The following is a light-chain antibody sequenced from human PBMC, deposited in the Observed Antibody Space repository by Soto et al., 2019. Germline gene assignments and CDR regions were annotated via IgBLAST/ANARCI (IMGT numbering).Light chain of an antibody. V-gene: IGKV3-11*01. Sequence: EIVLTQSPATLSLSPGERATLSCRASQSVSSYLAWYQQKPGQAPRLLIYDASNRATGIPARFSGSGSGTDFTLTISSLEPEDFAVYYCQQSSNWPPALTVGGGTKVDIK. J-gene: IGKJ4*01. CDR3: QQSSNWPPALT. CDR2: DAS. CDR1: QSVSSY.